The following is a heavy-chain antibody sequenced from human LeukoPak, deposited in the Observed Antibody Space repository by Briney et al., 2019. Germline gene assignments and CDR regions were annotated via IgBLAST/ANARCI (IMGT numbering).Heavy chain of an antibody. CDR3: ARHCSGGSCQSAWFDP. Sequence: VASVKVSCKTSGYTFSSYGISWVRQAPGQGLEWMGWISTYNGNTDYPQKHQGRVTMTTDTSTSTAYMELRSLRSDDTAVYYCARHCSGGSCQSAWFDPWGQGTLVTVSS. J-gene: IGHJ5*02. D-gene: IGHD2-15*01. CDR1: GYTFSSYG. V-gene: IGHV1-18*01. CDR2: ISTYNGNT.